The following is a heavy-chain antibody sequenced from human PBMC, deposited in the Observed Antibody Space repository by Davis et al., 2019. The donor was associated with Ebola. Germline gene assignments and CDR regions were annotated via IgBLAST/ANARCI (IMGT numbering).Heavy chain of an antibody. V-gene: IGHV3-30*18. Sequence: GESLKISCAASGFTFSSFGIHWVRQAPGKGLEWVAVISNDGTKKYYADSVKGRFTIFRDSAKNSLFLQMNNLRAEDTAVYYCAKDGGDSGIRFDSWGQGTLVTVSS. CDR2: ISNDGTKK. CDR1: GFTFSSFG. CDR3: AKDGGDSGIRFDS. D-gene: IGHD3-10*01. J-gene: IGHJ4*02.